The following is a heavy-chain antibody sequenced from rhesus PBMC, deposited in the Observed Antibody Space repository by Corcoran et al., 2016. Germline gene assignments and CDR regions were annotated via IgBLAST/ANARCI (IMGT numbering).Heavy chain of an antibody. CDR2: IYGSSGSN. CDR1: GGSISSGYE. V-gene: IGHV4-76*01. J-gene: IGHJ4*01. D-gene: IGHD3-3*01. Sequence: QVQLQESGPGVVKPSETLSLTCAVSGGSISSGYEWRWIRQPPGTGLGWIGYIYGSSGSNNYNTSRKNRVTIPKAVSKNQFSLKLSSVSAADTAVDYCARGGYNFWTGYSIDYWGQGVLVTVSS. CDR3: ARGGYNFWTGYSIDY.